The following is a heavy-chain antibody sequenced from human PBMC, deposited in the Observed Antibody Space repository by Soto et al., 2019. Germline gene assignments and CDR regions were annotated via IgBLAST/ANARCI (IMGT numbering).Heavy chain of an antibody. Sequence: QVHLVESGGGVVQPGRSLRLSCVASGFKFRNYGMHWVRQAPGMGPEWVAVIWYDGSNKKYVDSVKGRFTISRDNSKNTLYLLMSILTSEATAVYYSATNSSGAHANAFDLWCQGTTVIVSS. CDR2: IWYDGSNK. J-gene: IGHJ6*02. D-gene: IGHD3-10*01. CDR3: ATNSSGAHANAFDL. CDR1: GFKFRNYG. V-gene: IGHV3-33*01.